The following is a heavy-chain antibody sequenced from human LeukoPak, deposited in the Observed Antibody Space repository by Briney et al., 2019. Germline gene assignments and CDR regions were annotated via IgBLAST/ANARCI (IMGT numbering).Heavy chain of an antibody. CDR1: GFTFSDAW. CDR3: TRYFWDTAMFTDY. D-gene: IGHD5-18*01. Sequence: GGSLRLSCAASGFTFSDAWVSWVRQAPGKGLEWVGFTRSKVYGGTTEYAASVKGRFTISRDDSKSIAYLEMNSLKTEDTAVYYCTRYFWDTAMFTDYWGQGTLVTVSS. CDR2: TRSKVYGGTT. V-gene: IGHV3-49*04. J-gene: IGHJ4*02.